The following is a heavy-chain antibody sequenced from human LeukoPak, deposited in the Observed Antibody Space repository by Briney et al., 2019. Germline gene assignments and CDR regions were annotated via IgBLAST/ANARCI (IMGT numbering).Heavy chain of an antibody. J-gene: IGHJ6*02. D-gene: IGHD3-10*01. CDR3: AKVIRGGYGMDV. Sequence: SGGSLRLSCAASGFPFSSFGMNWVRQAPGKGLEGVSYISDSSSLTYYADSVKGRFTISRDNAKNSLSLQLTSLRDEDTAVYFCAKVIRGGYGMDVWGQGTMVTVSS. CDR1: GFPFSSFG. V-gene: IGHV3-48*02. CDR2: ISDSSSLT.